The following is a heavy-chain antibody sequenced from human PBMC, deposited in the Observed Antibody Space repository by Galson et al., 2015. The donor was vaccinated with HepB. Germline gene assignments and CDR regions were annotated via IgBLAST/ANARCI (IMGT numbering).Heavy chain of an antibody. Sequence: SLRLSCAASGFTFSSYAMSWVRQAPGKGLEWVSAISGSGGSTYYADSVKGRFTISRDNSKNTLYLQMNSLRAEDTAVYYCAKDASRITIFGVNYYGMNVWGQGTTVTVSS. D-gene: IGHD3-3*01. V-gene: IGHV3-23*01. CDR1: GFTFSSYA. CDR2: ISGSGGST. CDR3: AKDASRITIFGVNYYGMNV. J-gene: IGHJ6*02.